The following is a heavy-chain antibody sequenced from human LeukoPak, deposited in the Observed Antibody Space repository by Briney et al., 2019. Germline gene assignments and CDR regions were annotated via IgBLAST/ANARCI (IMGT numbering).Heavy chain of an antibody. CDR1: GFTFSTYW. CDR2: INEDGSEK. J-gene: IGHJ4*02. V-gene: IGHV3-7*01. CDR3: ARYRGYSGYERMDY. Sequence: PGGSLRLSCAASGFTFSTYWMSWVRQAPGKWLEWVANINEDGSEKYYVDSVKGRFTISRDNAKNSLYLQMNSLRAEDTAVYYCARYRGYSGYERMDYWGQGTLVIASS. D-gene: IGHD5-12*01.